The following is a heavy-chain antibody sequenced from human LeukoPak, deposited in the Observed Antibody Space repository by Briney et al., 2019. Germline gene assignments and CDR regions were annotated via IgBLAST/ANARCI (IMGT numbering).Heavy chain of an antibody. Sequence: PSETLSLTCTVSGGSISSYYWSWIRQPPGKGLEWIGYIYYSGSTNYNPSLKSRVTISVDTSKNQFSLKLSSVTAADTAVYYCARGDGYKSVVGFDYWGQGTLVTVSS. CDR3: ARGDGYKSVVGFDY. J-gene: IGHJ4*02. D-gene: IGHD2-21*01. CDR1: GGSISSYY. CDR2: IYYSGST. V-gene: IGHV4-59*01.